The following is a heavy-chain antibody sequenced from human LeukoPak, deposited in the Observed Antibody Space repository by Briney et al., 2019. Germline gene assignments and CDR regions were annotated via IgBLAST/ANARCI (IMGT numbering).Heavy chain of an antibody. CDR2: ISRTSAYI. Sequence: GGSLRLSCAASGFTFSDYAMKWVRQAPGKGLEWVSAISRTSAYIYYSDSVRGRFTISRDNAKNSVYQQMDSLRAEDTAVYYCARDERRYCPDSSCYPGDYWGQGTLVTVSS. J-gene: IGHJ4*02. CDR3: ARDERRYCPDSSCYPGDY. CDR1: GFTFSDYA. V-gene: IGHV3-21*01. D-gene: IGHD6-6*01.